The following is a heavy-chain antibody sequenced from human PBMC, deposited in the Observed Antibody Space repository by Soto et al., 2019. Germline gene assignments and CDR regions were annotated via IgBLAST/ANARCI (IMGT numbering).Heavy chain of an antibody. V-gene: IGHV1-2*04. CDR2: INPNSGGT. J-gene: IGHJ4*02. D-gene: IGHD3-22*01. Sequence: ASVKVSCKASGYTFTGYYMHWVRQAPGQGLEWMGWINPNSGGTNYAQKFQGWVTMTRDTSISTAYMELSRLRSDDTAVYYCARTRYYYDSSGYQPFDYWGQGTLVTVSS. CDR3: ARTRYYYDSSGYQPFDY. CDR1: GYTFTGYY.